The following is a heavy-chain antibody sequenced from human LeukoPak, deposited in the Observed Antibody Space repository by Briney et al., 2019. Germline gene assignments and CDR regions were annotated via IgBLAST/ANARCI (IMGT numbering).Heavy chain of an antibody. CDR3: ASHSLRLRWPTDLGY. D-gene: IGHD4-23*01. CDR2: ISYIGST. Sequence: SETLSLTCTVSGGSISTNGDHWGWIRQPPGKGLEWIGSISYIGSTHYNPSLKSRVIISVDTSRNQFSLKLSSVTAADTAVYYCASHSLRLRWPTDLGYWGQGTLVTVSS. J-gene: IGHJ4*02. CDR1: GGSISTNGDH. V-gene: IGHV4-39*01.